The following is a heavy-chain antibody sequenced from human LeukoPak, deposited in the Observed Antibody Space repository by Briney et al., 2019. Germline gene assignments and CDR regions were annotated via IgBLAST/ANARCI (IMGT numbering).Heavy chain of an antibody. CDR1: GYTFSDYY. D-gene: IGHD2-2*01. CDR2: ISGNNDNP. J-gene: IGHJ4*02. Sequence: GASVKVSCKASGYTFSDYYMHWVRQAPGQGLEWMGWISGNNDNPNYGQKFQGRLTVTTDSSTNTAYMELRNLRSDDTAVYYCARDGTSTDDYWGQGTLVTVSS. V-gene: IGHV1-18*04. CDR3: ARDGTSTDDY.